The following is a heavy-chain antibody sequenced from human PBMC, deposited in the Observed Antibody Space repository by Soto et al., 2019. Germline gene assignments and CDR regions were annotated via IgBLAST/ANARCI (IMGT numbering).Heavy chain of an antibody. Sequence: GSLGPSCSASGIPFSSYSIELGPQAPGKGLEWVSSISSSSSYIYYADSVKGRFTISRDNAKNSLYLQMNSLRAEDTAVYYCARGQWPSPFDYWGQGTLVTVSS. CDR2: ISSSSSYI. J-gene: IGHJ4*02. CDR1: GIPFSSYS. V-gene: IGHV3-21*01. CDR3: ARGQWPSPFDY. D-gene: IGHD6-19*01.